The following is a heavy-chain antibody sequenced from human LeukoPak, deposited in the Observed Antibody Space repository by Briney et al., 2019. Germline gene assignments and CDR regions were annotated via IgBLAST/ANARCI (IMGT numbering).Heavy chain of an antibody. CDR3: ARDNRELASAFDY. D-gene: IGHD6-25*01. Sequence: PSETLSLTCTVSGGSISSYCWSWIRQPAGKGLEWIGRIYTSGSTNYNPSLKSRVTISVDTSKNQFSLKLSSVTAADTAVYYCARDNRELASAFDYWGQGTLVTVSS. V-gene: IGHV4-4*07. CDR1: GGSISSYC. J-gene: IGHJ4*02. CDR2: IYTSGST.